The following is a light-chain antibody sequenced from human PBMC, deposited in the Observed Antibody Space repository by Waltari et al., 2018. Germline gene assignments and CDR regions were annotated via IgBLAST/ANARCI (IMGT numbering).Light chain of an antibody. Sequence: EIVMTQSPATLSVSPGETTNLSCRASQSVSSSLAWYQQKPGQAPRLLIYGASTRATGIPARFSGSGSGTEFTLTISRLQSEDFAVYHCQQYNNWPHTFGQGTEVEIK. CDR2: GAS. CDR1: QSVSSS. CDR3: QQYNNWPHT. J-gene: IGKJ1*01. V-gene: IGKV3-15*01.